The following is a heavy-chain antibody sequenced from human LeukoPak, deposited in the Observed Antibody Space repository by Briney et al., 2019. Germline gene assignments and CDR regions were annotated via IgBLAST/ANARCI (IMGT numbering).Heavy chain of an antibody. CDR1: GGSISSGGYY. V-gene: IGHV4-39*07. J-gene: IGHJ2*01. CDR3: AREVRAAAATGGYWYFDL. CDR2: IYYSGST. D-gene: IGHD6-13*01. Sequence: SETLSLTCTVSGGSISSGGYYWSWIRQPPGKGLEWIGSIYYSGSTYYNPSLKSRVTISVDTSKNQFSLKLSSVTAADTAVYYCAREVRAAAATGGYWYFDLWGRGTLVTVSS.